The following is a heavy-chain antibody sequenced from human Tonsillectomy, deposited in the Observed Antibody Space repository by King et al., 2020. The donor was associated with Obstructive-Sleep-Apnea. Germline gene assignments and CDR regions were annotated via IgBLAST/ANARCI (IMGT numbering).Heavy chain of an antibody. CDR3: ARDVQIAARGN. J-gene: IGHJ4*02. CDR1: GFTVSSNY. CDR2: IYIGGST. Sequence: VQLVESGGGLVQPGGSLRLSCAASGFTVSSNYVSCVRQAPGEGLEWVSVIYIGGSTYYADSVKGRFTISRDNSKNTLYLQMDSLRAEDTAVYYCARDVQIAARGNWGQGTLVTVSS. V-gene: IGHV3-66*01. D-gene: IGHD6-6*01.